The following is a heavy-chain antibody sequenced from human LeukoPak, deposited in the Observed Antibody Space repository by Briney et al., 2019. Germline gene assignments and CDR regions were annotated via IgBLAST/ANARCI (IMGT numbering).Heavy chain of an antibody. V-gene: IGHV1-69*13. CDR1: GGTFISYA. CDR3: ARDNHLDSSGATPFDY. Sequence: SVKVSCKASGGTFISYAISWVRQAPGQGLEWMGGIIPIFGTANYAQKFQGRVTITADESTSTAYMELSSLRSEDTAVYYCARDNHLDSSGATPFDYWGQGTLVTVSS. D-gene: IGHD6-19*01. J-gene: IGHJ4*02. CDR2: IIPIFGTA.